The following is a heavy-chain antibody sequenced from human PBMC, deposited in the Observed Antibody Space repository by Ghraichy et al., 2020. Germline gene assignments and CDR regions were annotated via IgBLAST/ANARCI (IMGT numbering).Heavy chain of an antibody. J-gene: IGHJ4*02. V-gene: IGHV4-34*01. CDR1: GGSFSGYF. Sequence: SETLSLTCAVYGGSFSGYFWSWIRQPPGKGLEWIGDIDHTGSTNYNPSLRSRVSISLDRSKNQLSLKVTSVTAADTAVYFCARENIGLVTVSAASLFDSWGQVTLVTVSS. CDR3: ARENIGLVTVSAASLFDS. D-gene: IGHD2-2*01. CDR2: IDHTGST.